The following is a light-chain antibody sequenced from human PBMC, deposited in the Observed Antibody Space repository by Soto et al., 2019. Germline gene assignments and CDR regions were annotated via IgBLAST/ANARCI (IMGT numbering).Light chain of an antibody. J-gene: IGKJ1*01. CDR1: QSVSSSY. Sequence: TLAGKRGERGTLSCRASQSVSSSYLAWYQQKPGQAPRLLIFGASSRATGIPDRFRGSRYGTDFTLTICRLEAEDFAVSYCQQYGSSRTFGQGTKVDIK. CDR3: QQYGSSRT. CDR2: GAS. V-gene: IGKV3-20*01.